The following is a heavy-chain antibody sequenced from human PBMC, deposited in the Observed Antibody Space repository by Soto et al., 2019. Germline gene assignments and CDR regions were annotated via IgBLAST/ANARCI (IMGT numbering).Heavy chain of an antibody. CDR3: ARQAKYDILTGYFPFDD. J-gene: IGHJ4*02. Sequence: CSGAEDTCIDFWGNWVSKMPGKGLEWMGRIDPGDPYTNYSPSFQGHVTISADKSISTAYLQWSSLKASDSAMYYCARQAKYDILTGYFPFDDWGQRHLVTVSS. CDR1: EDTCIDFW. V-gene: IGHV5-10-1*01. CDR2: IDPGDPYT. D-gene: IGHD3-9*01.